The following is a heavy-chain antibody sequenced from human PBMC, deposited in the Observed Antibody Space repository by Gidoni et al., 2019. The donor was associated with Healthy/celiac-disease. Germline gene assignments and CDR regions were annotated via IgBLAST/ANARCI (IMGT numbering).Heavy chain of an antibody. J-gene: IGHJ4*02. V-gene: IGHV4-34*01. CDR2: INHSGST. CDR3: ARGGDIVVVVAATPSYFDY. CDR1: GGSFSGYY. Sequence: QVQLQQWGAGLLKPSETLSLTCAVYGGSFSGYYWSWIRQPPGKGLEWIGEINHSGSTNYNPSLKSRVTISVDTSKNQFSLKLSSVTAADTAVYYCARGGDIVVVVAATPSYFDYWGQGTLVTVSS. D-gene: IGHD2-15*01.